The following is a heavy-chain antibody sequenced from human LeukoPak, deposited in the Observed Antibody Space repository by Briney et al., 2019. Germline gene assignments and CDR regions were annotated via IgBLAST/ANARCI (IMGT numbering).Heavy chain of an antibody. V-gene: IGHV1-58*01. J-gene: IGHJ2*01. CDR1: GFTFTSSA. CDR3: AAVAYCGGDCPSYWYFDL. Sequence: SVKVSCKASGFTFTSSAVQWVRQARGQRLEWIGWIVVGSGNTNYAQKFQERVTINRDMSTSTAYMELSSLRSEDAAVYYCAAVAYCGGDCPSYWYFDLWGRGTLVTVSS. CDR2: IVVGSGNT. D-gene: IGHD2-21*01.